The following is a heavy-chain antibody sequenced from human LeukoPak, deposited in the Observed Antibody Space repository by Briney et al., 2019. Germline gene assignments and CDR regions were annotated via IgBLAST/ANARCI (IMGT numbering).Heavy chain of an antibody. CDR2: IGASGGST. J-gene: IGHJ5*02. CDR1: GFTFSSYA. D-gene: IGHD4-17*01. CDR3: ARATSVKNWFDP. V-gene: IGHV3-23*01. Sequence: GGSLRLSCATSGFTFSSYAMSWVRQAPGKGLEWVSGIGASGGSTYYADFVKGRFTISRDNSKNTLYLQMNSLRAEDTAVYYCARATSVKNWFDPWGQGTLVTVSS.